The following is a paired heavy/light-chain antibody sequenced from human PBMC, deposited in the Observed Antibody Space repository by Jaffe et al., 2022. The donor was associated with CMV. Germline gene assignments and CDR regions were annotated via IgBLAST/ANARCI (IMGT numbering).Light chain of an antibody. CDR3: NSRDTTSEFMRL. CDR1: SLRRYY. Sequence: SSELTQDPAVSVALGQTVTITCQGDSLRRYYAAWYQQKPGQAPVLVIYGKNKRPSGIPDRFSGSSSGNTASLTITGAQAEDEADYYCNSRDTTSEFMRLFGGGTKMTVL. V-gene: IGLV3-19*01. CDR2: GKN. J-gene: IGLJ3*02.
Heavy chain of an antibody. Sequence: QVQLQQWGAGLLKPSETLSLTCAVYGGSLSGHYWSWIRQPPGKGLEWIGEINHDGTTNYNPSLKSRVMTSLDTSKNQFSLRLTSVTAADTAMYFCTRGGFWDGYLFSGWYFDLWGRGTLVTVSS. CDR1: GGSLSGHY. CDR2: INHDGTT. D-gene: IGHD3-3*01. CDR3: TRGGFWDGYLFSGWYFDL. J-gene: IGHJ2*01. V-gene: IGHV4-34*01.